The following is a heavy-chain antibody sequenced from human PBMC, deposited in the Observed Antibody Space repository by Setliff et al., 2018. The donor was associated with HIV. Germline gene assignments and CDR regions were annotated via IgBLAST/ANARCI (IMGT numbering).Heavy chain of an antibody. V-gene: IGHV3-11*01. CDR3: VATGTLFYLYRDI. D-gene: IGHD1-1*01. J-gene: IGHJ6*03. CDR1: GFTFSNYD. Sequence: GGSLRLSCAASGFTFSNYDMSWIRQAPGKGLEWISYISSTGSARHYADSVQGRFSISRDNAKKSLYLQMNNLRAEDSAVYYCVATGTLFYLYRDIWGKGTTVTVSS. CDR2: ISSTGSAR.